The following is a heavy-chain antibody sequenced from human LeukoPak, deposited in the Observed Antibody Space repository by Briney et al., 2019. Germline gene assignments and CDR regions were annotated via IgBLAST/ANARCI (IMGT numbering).Heavy chain of an antibody. CDR1: GFTFSDYS. CDR2: ISGSGSPT. V-gene: IGHV3-48*04. J-gene: IGHJ4*02. D-gene: IGHD3-9*01. CDR3: ARDRDWAFDY. Sequence: GGSLRLSCAASGFTFSDYSMNWVRQAPGKGLEWVSYISGSGSPTDYPDSVKGRVTISRDNAKNSLYLQMKSLRAEDTAVYYCARDRDWAFDYWGQGTLVTVSS.